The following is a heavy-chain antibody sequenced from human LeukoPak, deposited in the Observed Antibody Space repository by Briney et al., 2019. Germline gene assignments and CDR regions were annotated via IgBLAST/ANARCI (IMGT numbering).Heavy chain of an antibody. J-gene: IGHJ4*02. CDR3: ARGGVYGDYVGYFDY. Sequence: GGSLRLSCAASGFTFSSNYMSWVRQAPGKGLEWVSVIYSGGSTYYADSVKGRFTISRDNSKNTLYLQMNSLRAEDTAVYYCARGGVYGDYVGYFDYWGQGTLVTVSS. CDR1: GFTFSSNY. D-gene: IGHD4-17*01. V-gene: IGHV3-53*01. CDR2: IYSGGST.